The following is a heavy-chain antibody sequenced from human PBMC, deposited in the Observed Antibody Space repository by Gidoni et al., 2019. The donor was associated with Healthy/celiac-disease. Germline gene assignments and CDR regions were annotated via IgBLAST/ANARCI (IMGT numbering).Heavy chain of an antibody. CDR3: AKDIVPAAMHLSSMDV. Sequence: QVQLVASGGGVVQPGRSLRLSCAASGFTFSSYGMHWVRQAPGKGLEWVAVISYDGSNKYYADSVKGRFTISRDNSKNTLYLQMNSLRAEDTAVYYCAKDIVPAAMHLSSMDVWGKGTTVTVSS. D-gene: IGHD2-2*01. CDR2: ISYDGSNK. CDR1: GFTFSSYG. J-gene: IGHJ6*03. V-gene: IGHV3-30*18.